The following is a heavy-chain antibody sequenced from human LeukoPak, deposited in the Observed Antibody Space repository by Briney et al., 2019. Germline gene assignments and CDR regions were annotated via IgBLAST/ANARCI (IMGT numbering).Heavy chain of an antibody. D-gene: IGHD6-6*01. Sequence: PSETLSLTCTVSGGSISSSTYYWGWIRQPPGKGLELIGSIYYSGSTYYNPSLKSRVTISVDTSKNQFSLKLSSVTAADTAVYYCARGKREQLVFDYWGQGTLVTVSS. CDR2: IYYSGST. CDR1: GGSISSSTYY. J-gene: IGHJ4*02. CDR3: ARGKREQLVFDY. V-gene: IGHV4-39*07.